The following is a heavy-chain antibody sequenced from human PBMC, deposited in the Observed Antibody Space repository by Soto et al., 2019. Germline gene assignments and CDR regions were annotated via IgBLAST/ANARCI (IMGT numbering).Heavy chain of an antibody. CDR1: GLAFSTYW. CDR2: TKPDETET. V-gene: IGHV3-7*02. J-gene: IGHJ5*02. CDR3: ARHPERIAQIGWFDP. D-gene: IGHD6-13*01. Sequence: GGSLRLSCTTSGLAFSTYWMAWVRQAPGKGLEWVGNTKPDETETYYAGSVEGRFTISRDNAKSSLYLQMDSLRVEDTAVYYCARHPERIAQIGWFDPWGQGTLVTVSS.